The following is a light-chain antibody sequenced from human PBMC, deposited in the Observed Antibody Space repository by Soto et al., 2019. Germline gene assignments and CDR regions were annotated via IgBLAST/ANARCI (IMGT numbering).Light chain of an antibody. CDR1: SSDVGSYNP. J-gene: IGLJ2*01. Sequence: QSALTQPASVSGSPGQSITISCTGTSSDVGSYNPVSWYQQHPGKAPKLMIYEGNKRPSRVSNRFSGSKSGNTASLTISGLHAEDEADYYCCSYAGSSTVHVVFGGGTKLTVL. CDR2: EGN. V-gene: IGLV2-23*03. CDR3: CSYAGSSTVHVV.